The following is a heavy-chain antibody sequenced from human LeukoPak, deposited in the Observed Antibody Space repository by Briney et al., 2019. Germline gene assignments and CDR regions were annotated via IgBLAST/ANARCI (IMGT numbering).Heavy chain of an antibody. V-gene: IGHV1-8*02. CDR2: MNPNSGNT. Sequence: ASVKVSCKASGYTFKNYDINWVRQATGQGLEWMGWMNPNSGNTGFAQKFQDRVSMTRDTSINTAYMELRSLRSDDTAVYYCATDILSLDYWGQGTLVTVSS. CDR3: ATDILSLDY. D-gene: IGHD2-15*01. J-gene: IGHJ4*02. CDR1: GYTFKNYD.